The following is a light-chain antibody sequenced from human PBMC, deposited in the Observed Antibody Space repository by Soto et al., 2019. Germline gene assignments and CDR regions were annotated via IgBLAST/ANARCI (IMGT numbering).Light chain of an antibody. Sequence: DIQMTQSPSTLSASVGDRVTITCRASQSISSRLAWYQQKPGKAPKLLIYKASSLESGVPSRISGSGSGTEFPLTSSSLQPDDFASYYCQQYNSHYTFGQGTKLEIK. V-gene: IGKV1-5*03. CDR3: QQYNSHYT. CDR2: KAS. J-gene: IGKJ2*01. CDR1: QSISSR.